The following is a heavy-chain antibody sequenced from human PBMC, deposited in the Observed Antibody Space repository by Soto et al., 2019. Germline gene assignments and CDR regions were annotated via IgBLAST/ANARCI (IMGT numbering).Heavy chain of an antibody. J-gene: IGHJ4*02. D-gene: IGHD3-10*01. CDR2: IYYSGNT. CDR1: GDSISSGDYY. CDR3: ARESYHGSGATVVAY. V-gene: IGHV4-30-4*02. Sequence: TSETLSLTCTVSGDSISSGDYYWSWIRQPPGKGLEWIGCIYYSGNTYYNPSLKRRFSISVDTSKNQFSLQLSSVTAADTAVYYCARESYHGSGATVVAYWGKGTLVTVSS.